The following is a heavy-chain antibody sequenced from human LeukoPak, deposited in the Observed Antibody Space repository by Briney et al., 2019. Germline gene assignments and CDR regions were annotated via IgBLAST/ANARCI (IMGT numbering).Heavy chain of an antibody. CDR2: ISSSSSKI. D-gene: IGHD6-19*01. CDR3: AAPYNSGWIGGFFDF. J-gene: IGHJ4*02. Sequence: PGGSLRLSCAASGFTFSGYSMSWVRQAPGKGLEWVAAISSSSSKINYADSVKGRFTISRDNAKNSLYLQMNSLRAEDTAVYYCAAPYNSGWIGGFFDFWGQGTLVTVSS. CDR1: GFTFSGYS. V-gene: IGHV3-21*01.